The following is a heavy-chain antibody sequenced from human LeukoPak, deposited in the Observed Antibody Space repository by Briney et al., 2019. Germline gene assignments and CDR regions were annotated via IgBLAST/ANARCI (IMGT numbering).Heavy chain of an antibody. J-gene: IGHJ3*02. D-gene: IGHD2-15*01. Sequence: SETLSLTCTVSGGSISSYYWSWIRQPPGKGLAWIGYIYYSGSTNYNPSLKSRVTISVDTSKNQFSLKLSSVTAADTAVYYCARHVEDIVVVEAATERVAFDIWGQGTMVTVSS. CDR3: ARHVEDIVVVEAATERVAFDI. V-gene: IGHV4-59*08. CDR1: GGSISSYY. CDR2: IYYSGST.